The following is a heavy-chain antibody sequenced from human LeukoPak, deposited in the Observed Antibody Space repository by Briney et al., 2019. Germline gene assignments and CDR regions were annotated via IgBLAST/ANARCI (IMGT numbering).Heavy chain of an antibody. V-gene: IGHV1-8*01. CDR1: GYTFTNYD. Sequence: VASVKVACKASGYTFTNYDINWVRQATGQGLEWMGWRNPNSGRTGFAQKFQRRHTMTADTSISTAYMELSSLTSDDTAVYYCARGPVSTHGMDVWGQGTTVTVSS. CDR3: ARGPVSTHGMDV. CDR2: RNPNSGRT. J-gene: IGHJ6*02. D-gene: IGHD6-13*01.